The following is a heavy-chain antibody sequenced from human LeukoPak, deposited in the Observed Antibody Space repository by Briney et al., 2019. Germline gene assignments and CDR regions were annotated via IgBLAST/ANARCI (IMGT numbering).Heavy chain of an antibody. CDR3: ARSSTTGYDDY. J-gene: IGHJ4*02. CDR1: GFTFGGYT. Sequence: PGGSLRLSCAASGFTFGGYTMNWVRQAPGKGLEWVSSISNSGTYIYYGDSVKGRFTITRDNAKNSVYLHMNSLRAEDTAVYYCARSSTTGYDDYWGQGTLVTVSS. D-gene: IGHD3-9*01. V-gene: IGHV3-21*04. CDR2: ISNSGTYI.